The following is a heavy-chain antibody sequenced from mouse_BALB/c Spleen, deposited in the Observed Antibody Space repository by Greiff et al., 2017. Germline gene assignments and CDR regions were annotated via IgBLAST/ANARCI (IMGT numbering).Heavy chain of an antibody. CDR3: ARYYGSSYVYYYAMDY. CDR2: ISYSGST. V-gene: IGHV3-2*02. J-gene: IGHJ4*01. D-gene: IGHD1-1*01. Sequence: VQLKESGPGLVKPSQSLSLTCTVTGYSITSDYAWNWIRQFPGNKLEWMGYISYSGSTSYNPSLKGRISITRDTSKNQFFLQLNSVTTEDTATYYCARYYGSSYVYYYAMDYWGQGTSVNGAS. CDR1: GYSITSDYA.